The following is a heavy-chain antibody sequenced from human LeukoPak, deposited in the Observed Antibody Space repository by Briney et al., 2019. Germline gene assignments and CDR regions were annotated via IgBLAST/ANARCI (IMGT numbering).Heavy chain of an antibody. V-gene: IGHV4-34*01. Sequence: SETLSLTCAVYGGSFSGYYWSWIRQPPGKGLEWLGEINHSGSTNYNPSLKSRVTISVDTSKNQFSLKLSSVTAADTAVYYCARFRVVAATSAPLYNWFDPWGQGTLVTVSS. D-gene: IGHD2-15*01. CDR1: GGSFSGYY. CDR2: INHSGST. J-gene: IGHJ5*02. CDR3: ARFRVVAATSAPLYNWFDP.